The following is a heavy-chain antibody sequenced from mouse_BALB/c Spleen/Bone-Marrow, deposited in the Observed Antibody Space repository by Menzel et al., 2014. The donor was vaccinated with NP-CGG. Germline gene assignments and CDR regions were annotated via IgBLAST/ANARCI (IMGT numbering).Heavy chain of an antibody. CDR1: GYTFTTYT. D-gene: IGHD1-1*01. CDR2: INPSTGFT. Sequence: VQGVESGAELARPGASVKMSCKASGYTFTTYTMHWVQQRPGQGLEWVGYINPSTGFTNYNQIFKDKATLAADKSSSTAYMQLSSLTSEDSAVYYCARGGFLLRSLALDYWGQGTSVTASS. J-gene: IGHJ4*01. V-gene: IGHV1-4*01. CDR3: ARGGFLLRSLALDY.